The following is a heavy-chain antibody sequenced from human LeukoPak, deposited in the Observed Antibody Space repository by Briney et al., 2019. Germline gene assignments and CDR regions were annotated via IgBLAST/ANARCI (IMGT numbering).Heavy chain of an antibody. D-gene: IGHD3-3*01. V-gene: IGHV1-18*01. CDR1: GYTFTSYG. J-gene: IGHJ6*02. CDR3: ARERPPFGVVVSYYYGMDV. Sequence: ASVKVSCKASGYTFTSYGISWVRQAPGQGLEWMGWISAYNGNTNYAQKLQGRVTMTTDTSTSTAYMELRSLRSDDTAVYYCARERPPFGVVVSYYYGMDVWGQGTTVTVSS. CDR2: ISAYNGNT.